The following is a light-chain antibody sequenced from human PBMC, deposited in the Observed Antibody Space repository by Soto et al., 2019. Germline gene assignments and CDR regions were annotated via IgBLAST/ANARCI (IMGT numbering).Light chain of an antibody. CDR3: QQYNIWRSIS. CDR2: DTA. CDR1: QSVSSSY. V-gene: IGKV3-20*01. Sequence: EIVLTQSPGTLSLSLGEKATLSCRASQSVSSSYLAWYQHKPGQAPRLLIYDTATRVAAISARFTGSGSGTDFTLTTSSLQSEDFAVYYCQQYNIWRSISFGQGTRLDIK. J-gene: IGKJ5*01.